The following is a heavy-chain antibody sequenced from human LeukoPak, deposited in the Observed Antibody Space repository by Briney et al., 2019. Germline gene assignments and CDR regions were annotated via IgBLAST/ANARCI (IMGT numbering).Heavy chain of an antibody. CDR2: IYYSGST. Sequence: SETLSLTCTVSGGSISSDYWSWIRQPAGKGLEWIGYIYYSGSTNYNPSLKSRVTISVDTSKNQFSLKLTSVTAADTAVYYCARGVPEYYDFWSGYFYYFDYWGQGTLVTVSS. CDR1: GGSISSDY. D-gene: IGHD3-3*01. V-gene: IGHV4-59*01. CDR3: ARGVPEYYDFWSGYFYYFDY. J-gene: IGHJ4*02.